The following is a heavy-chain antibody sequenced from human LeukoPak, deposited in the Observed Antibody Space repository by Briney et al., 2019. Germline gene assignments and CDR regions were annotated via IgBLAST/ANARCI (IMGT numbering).Heavy chain of an antibody. V-gene: IGHV3-21*01. Sequence: GGSLRLSCAASGFTFSSYSMNWVRQAPGKGLEWVSSISSSSSYIYYADSVKGRFTISRVNAKNSLYLQMNSLRAEDTAVYYCARDPVAGHFDYWGQGTLVTVSS. CDR3: ARDPVAGHFDY. CDR2: ISSSSSYI. J-gene: IGHJ4*02. CDR1: GFTFSSYS. D-gene: IGHD6-19*01.